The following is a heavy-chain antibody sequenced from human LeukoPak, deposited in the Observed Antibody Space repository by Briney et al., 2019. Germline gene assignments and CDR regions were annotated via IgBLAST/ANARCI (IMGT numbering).Heavy chain of an antibody. J-gene: IGHJ6*03. CDR1: GYSFTNYG. V-gene: IGHV1-18*04. CDR2: ISAYNGHT. CDR3: ARGVYSSGWYGYYYYYMDV. Sequence: ASVKVSCKASGYSFTNYGISWVRQAPGQGLEWMGWISAYNGHTNYAQKFQGRVTMTTDTSTSTVYMELRSLRSDDTAVYYCARGVYSSGWYGYYYYYMDVWGKGTTVTVSS. D-gene: IGHD6-19*01.